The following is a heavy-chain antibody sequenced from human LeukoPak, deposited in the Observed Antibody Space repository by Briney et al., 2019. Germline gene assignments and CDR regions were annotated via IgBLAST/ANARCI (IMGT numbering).Heavy chain of an antibody. CDR2: IYYSGST. V-gene: IGHV4-59*08. Sequence: SETLSLTCTVSGGSISSYYWSWIRQPPGKGLEWIGYIYYSGSTNYNPSLKSRVTISVDTSKNQFSLKLSSVTAADTAVYYCAREDPDSGSYSGPFDYWGQGTLVTVSS. CDR1: GGSISSYY. D-gene: IGHD1-26*01. J-gene: IGHJ4*02. CDR3: AREDPDSGSYSGPFDY.